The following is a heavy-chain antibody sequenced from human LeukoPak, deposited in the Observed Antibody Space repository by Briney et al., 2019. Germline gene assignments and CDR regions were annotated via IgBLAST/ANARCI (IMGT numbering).Heavy chain of an antibody. CDR2: ISSSSSYI. CDR3: ARDLPSIAARFGLFDY. J-gene: IGHJ4*02. CDR1: GFTFSSYS. V-gene: IGHV3-21*01. D-gene: IGHD6-6*01. Sequence: GGSLRLSCAAPGFTFSSYSMNWVRQAPGKGLEWVSSISSSSSYIYYADSVKGRFTISRDNAKNSLYLQMNSLRAEDTAVYYCARDLPSIAARFGLFDYWGQGTLVTVSS.